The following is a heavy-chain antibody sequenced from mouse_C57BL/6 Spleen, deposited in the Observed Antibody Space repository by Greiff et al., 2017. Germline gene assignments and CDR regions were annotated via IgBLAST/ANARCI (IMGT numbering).Heavy chain of an antibody. CDR2: INPNNGGT. Sequence: VQLQHSGPELVKPGASVKIPCKASGYTFTDYNMDWVKQSHGKSLEWIGDINPNNGGTIYNQKFKGKATLTVDKSSSTAYMELRSLTSEDTAVYYCARRDYYGSRPFDYWGQGTTLTVSS. CDR3: ARRDYYGSRPFDY. D-gene: IGHD1-1*01. V-gene: IGHV1-18*01. CDR1: GYTFTDYN. J-gene: IGHJ2*01.